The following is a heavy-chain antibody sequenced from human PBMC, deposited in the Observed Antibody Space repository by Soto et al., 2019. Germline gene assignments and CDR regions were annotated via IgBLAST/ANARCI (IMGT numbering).Heavy chain of an antibody. V-gene: IGHV3-15*01. D-gene: IGHD3-22*01. CDR2: IKSKTDGGTT. Sequence: LRLSCAASGFTFSNAWMSWVRKAPGKGLEWVGRIKSKTDGGTTDFAAPVKGRFTISRDDSKDTLYLQMNSLKTEDTAVYYCTTDRRYYDSSGLYWGQGTLVTVYS. J-gene: IGHJ4*02. CDR3: TTDRRYYDSSGLY. CDR1: GFTFSNAW.